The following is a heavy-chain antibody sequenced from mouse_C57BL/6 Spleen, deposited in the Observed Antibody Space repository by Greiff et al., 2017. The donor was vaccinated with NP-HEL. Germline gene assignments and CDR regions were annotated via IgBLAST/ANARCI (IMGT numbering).Heavy chain of an antibody. CDR3: TRILPYYYAMDY. Sequence: EVKVVESGGGLVQPGGSMKLSCAASGFTFSDAWMDWVRQSPEKGLEWVAEIRNKANNHATYYAESVKGRFTISRDDSKSSVYLQMNSLRAEDTGIYYCTRILPYYYAMDYWGQGTSVTVSS. D-gene: IGHD1-1*01. CDR1: GFTFSDAW. J-gene: IGHJ4*01. V-gene: IGHV6-6*01. CDR2: IRNKANNHAT.